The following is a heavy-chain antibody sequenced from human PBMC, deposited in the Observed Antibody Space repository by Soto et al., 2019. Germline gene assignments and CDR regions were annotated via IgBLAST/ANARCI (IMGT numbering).Heavy chain of an antibody. CDR2: IYHSGNT. J-gene: IGHJ5*02. Sequence: PSGTLSLTCAVSCGSITRTYLWSWVRQPPGKGLEWIGEIYHSGNTNYNPSLKSRVTISVDKSKNQFSLKLTSVTAADTAVYYCARDRGIAAAGSWGQGILVTVSS. D-gene: IGHD6-13*01. CDR3: ARDRGIAAAGS. CDR1: CGSITRTYL. V-gene: IGHV4-4*02.